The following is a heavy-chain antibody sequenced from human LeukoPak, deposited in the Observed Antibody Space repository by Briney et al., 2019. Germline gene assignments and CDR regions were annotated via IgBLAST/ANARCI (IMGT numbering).Heavy chain of an antibody. CDR1: GFTFSSYW. V-gene: IGHV3-7*01. CDR2: INQDGRAK. D-gene: IGHD3-22*01. Sequence: GGSLRLSCAASGFTFSSYWMAWIRQAPGKGLEWVGNINQDGRAKFYVDSVKGRFTISRGNAKNSVYLQMNSLRDEDSAVYYCASSHDSSGNDWGQGTLVTVSS. J-gene: IGHJ4*02. CDR3: ASSHDSSGND.